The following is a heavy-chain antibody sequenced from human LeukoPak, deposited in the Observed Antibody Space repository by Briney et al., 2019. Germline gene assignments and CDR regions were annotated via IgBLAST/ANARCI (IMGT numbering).Heavy chain of an antibody. Sequence: SQTLSLTCAISGDSVSSNSAAWNWIRQSPSRGLEWLGRTYYRSKWYNDYAVSVKSRITINPDTSKNQFSLQLNSVTPEDTAVYYCARDSPMTYLWFGELSAAFDIWGQGTMVTVSS. J-gene: IGHJ3*02. V-gene: IGHV6-1*01. CDR3: ARDSPMTYLWFGELSAAFDI. CDR1: GDSVSSNSAA. CDR2: TYYRSKWYN. D-gene: IGHD3-10*01.